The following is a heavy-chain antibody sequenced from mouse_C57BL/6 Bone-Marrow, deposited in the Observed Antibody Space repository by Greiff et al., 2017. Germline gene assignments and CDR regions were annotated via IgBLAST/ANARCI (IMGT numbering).Heavy chain of an antibody. Sequence: QVQLQQSGAELARPGASVKLSCKASGYTFTRYGISWVKQRTGQGLEWIGEIYPRSGNTYYNEKFKGKATLTADKYSSTTYMELRSLTSEDSAVYFCARPGSSYFYYAMDYWGQGTSVTVSS. CDR2: IYPRSGNT. J-gene: IGHJ4*01. CDR1: GYTFTRYG. D-gene: IGHD1-1*01. CDR3: ARPGSSYFYYAMDY. V-gene: IGHV1-81*01.